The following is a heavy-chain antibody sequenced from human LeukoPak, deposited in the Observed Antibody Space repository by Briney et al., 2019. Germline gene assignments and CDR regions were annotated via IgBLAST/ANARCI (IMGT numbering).Heavy chain of an antibody. CDR3: ATTSYGDYTYFDY. CDR1: GYTFTGYY. J-gene: IGHJ4*02. V-gene: IGHV1-2*02. Sequence: ASVKVSCKASGYTFTGYYMHWVRQAPGQGLEWMGWINPNSGGTNYAQKFQGRVTMTRDTSISTAYMELSRLRSDDTAVYYCATTSYGDYTYFDYWGQGTLVTVSS. CDR2: INPNSGGT. D-gene: IGHD4-17*01.